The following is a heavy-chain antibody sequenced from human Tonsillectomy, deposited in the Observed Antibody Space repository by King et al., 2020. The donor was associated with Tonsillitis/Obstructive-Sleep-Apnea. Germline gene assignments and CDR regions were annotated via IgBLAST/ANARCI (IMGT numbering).Heavy chain of an antibody. CDR2: INHSGST. CDR3: AREEVRWDIVVVPPAIGNDY. J-gene: IGHJ4*02. CDR1: GGSFSGYY. D-gene: IGHD2-2*02. Sequence: HVQLQQWGAGLLKPSETLSLTCAVYGGSFSGYYWSWIRQPPGKGLEWIGEINHSGSTNYNPSLKSRVTISADTSKNQFSLRLSSVTAADTAVYYCAREEVRWDIVVVPPAIGNDYWGQGTLVTVSS. V-gene: IGHV4-34*01.